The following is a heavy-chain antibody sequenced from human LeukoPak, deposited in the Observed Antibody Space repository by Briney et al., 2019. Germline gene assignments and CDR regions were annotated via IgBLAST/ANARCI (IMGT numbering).Heavy chain of an antibody. V-gene: IGHV1-69*06. Sequence: ASVKVSCKASGGTFSSYAISWVRQAPGQGLEWMGGIIPIFGTANYAQKFQGRVTITADKSTSTAYMELSSLRSEDTAVYYFARSDVSPMNWFDPWGKGTLVTVSS. CDR1: GGTFSSYA. CDR3: ARSDVSPMNWFDP. CDR2: IIPIFGTA. J-gene: IGHJ5*02. D-gene: IGHD3-10*02.